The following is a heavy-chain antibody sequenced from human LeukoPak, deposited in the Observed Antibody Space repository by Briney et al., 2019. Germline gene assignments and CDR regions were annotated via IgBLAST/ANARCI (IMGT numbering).Heavy chain of an antibody. CDR1: GFTFSDYY. D-gene: IGHD1-1*01. CDR3: ARSFWNDLEYYYNGLDV. J-gene: IGHJ6*02. CDR2: ISGSGDST. V-gene: IGHV3-23*01. Sequence: GGSLRLSCAASGFTFSDYYMSWIRQAPGKGLEWVSAISGSGDSTYYADSVKGRVTISRDNSKNTLHLQMNSMRAEDTAVYYCARSFWNDLEYYYNGLDVWGQGTTVPVSS.